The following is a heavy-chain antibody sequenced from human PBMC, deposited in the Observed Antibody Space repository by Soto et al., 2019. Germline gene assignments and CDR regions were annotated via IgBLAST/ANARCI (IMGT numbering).Heavy chain of an antibody. D-gene: IGHD6-13*01. CDR1: GDTLSNYV. CDR2: IVPIFRTA. Sequence: QVQLVQSGAEVKKPGSSVKVACKVSGDTLSNYVINWVRQAPGQGLEWMGAIVPIFRTANYAQKFQGRVTITADEFTITAYMELSGLRSDDTATYYCARETSAPGTFREDASDIWGQGTLVTVPS. V-gene: IGHV1-69*12. J-gene: IGHJ3*02. CDR3: ARETSAPGTFREDASDI.